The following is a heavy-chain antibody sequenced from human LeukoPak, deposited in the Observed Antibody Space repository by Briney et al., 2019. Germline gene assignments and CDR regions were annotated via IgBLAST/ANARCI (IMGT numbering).Heavy chain of an antibody. V-gene: IGHV3-7*04. CDR3: AREDYIDAFDI. D-gene: IGHD4-11*01. CDR2: IKQDGSEK. J-gene: IGHJ3*02. Sequence: GGSLTLSCAASGFTFSSYWMSWVRQAPGKGLEWVANIKQDGSEKYYVDSVKGRFTISRDNAKNLLYLQMNSLRAEDTAVYYCAREDYIDAFDIWGQGTMVTVSS. CDR1: GFTFSSYW.